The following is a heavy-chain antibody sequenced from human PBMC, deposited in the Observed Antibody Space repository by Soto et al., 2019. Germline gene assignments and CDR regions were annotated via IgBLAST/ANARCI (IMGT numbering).Heavy chain of an antibody. Sequence: QVQLVQSGAEVKKPGSSVKVSCKASGGTFSSYTISWVRQAPGQGLEWMGRIIPILGIANYAQKFQGRVTITADKSTSTAYMELSSLRSEDTAVYYCARDRGYCSGGSCYWRDYYYYMDVWGKGTTVTVSS. CDR3: ARDRGYCSGGSCYWRDYYYYMDV. CDR2: IIPILGIA. J-gene: IGHJ6*03. V-gene: IGHV1-69*08. D-gene: IGHD2-15*01. CDR1: GGTFSSYT.